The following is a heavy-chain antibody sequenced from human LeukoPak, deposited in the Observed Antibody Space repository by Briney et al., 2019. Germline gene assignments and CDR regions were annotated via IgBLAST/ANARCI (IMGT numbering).Heavy chain of an antibody. V-gene: IGHV4-59*01. CDR2: VFYSGGT. Sequence: SETLSLTCTVSGGSLNNFYWGWIRQSPERGLEYIGYVFYSGGTDYNPSLKSRVTISVDTSKNQFSLKLSSVTAADTAVYYCARMEYYDKGSMDVWGQGTAVTVSS. D-gene: IGHD3-22*01. J-gene: IGHJ6*02. CDR1: GGSLNNFY. CDR3: ARMEYYDKGSMDV.